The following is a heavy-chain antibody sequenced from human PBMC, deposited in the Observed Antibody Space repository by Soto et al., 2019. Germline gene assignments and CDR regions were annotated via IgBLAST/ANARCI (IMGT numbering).Heavy chain of an antibody. CDR3: ARSSGGVFGIIIEGSTWLAP. J-gene: IGHJ5*02. D-gene: IGHD3-16*02. CDR2: ISPKSGGT. CDR1: GYSFIDYY. V-gene: IGHV1-2*02. Sequence: ASVKVSCKASGYSFIDYYMHWVRQAPGQGFEWMGRISPKSGGTSYAQTFEGRVTMTWDTSTSTAYMELSSLRSEDTAVYYCARSSGGVFGIIIEGSTWLAPWGQGSLVTVSS.